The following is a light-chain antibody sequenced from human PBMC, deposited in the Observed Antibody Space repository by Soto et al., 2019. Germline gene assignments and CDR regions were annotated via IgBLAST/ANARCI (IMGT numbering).Light chain of an antibody. J-gene: IGKJ3*01. Sequence: ELLMTQSPSTLAVSPGERATLSCRASQSVSRNLAWYQQKPGQAPRLLIYGASTRATGIPARFSGSGSGTEFTLTISSLQSEDFEVYYCQQYNNWPFTFGPGTKVDIK. CDR2: GAS. V-gene: IGKV3-15*01. CDR3: QQYNNWPFT. CDR1: QSVSRN.